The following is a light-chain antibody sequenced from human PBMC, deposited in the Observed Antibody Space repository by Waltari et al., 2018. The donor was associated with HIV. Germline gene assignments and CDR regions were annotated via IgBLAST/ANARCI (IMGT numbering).Light chain of an antibody. CDR3: QQSDDLAALT. CDR1: QDTNKY. Sequence: DIHITQSPSSLSASVGDTLTITCRASQDTNKYLHWYQQKPGKAPKPLRYDASTSEAGVPSRFRGTGVGTHFSLTISSLRHEDCATYYCQQSDDLAALTFGGGTKVEIK. V-gene: IGKV1-33*01. CDR2: DAS. J-gene: IGKJ4*01.